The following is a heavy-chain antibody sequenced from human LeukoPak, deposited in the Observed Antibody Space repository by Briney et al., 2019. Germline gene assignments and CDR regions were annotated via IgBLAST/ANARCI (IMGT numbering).Heavy chain of an antibody. J-gene: IGHJ4*02. D-gene: IGHD2-2*01. CDR1: GFTFDDYG. V-gene: IGHV3-20*04. CDR2: INWNGEGT. CDR3: AKGARVVVAAAFDY. Sequence: PGGSLRLSCAASGFTFDDYGMTWVRQAPGKGLEWVSGINWNGEGTGYADSVKGRFTISRDNAKNSLFLQMNSLRDEDMALYYCAKGARVVVAAAFDYWGQGTLVTVSS.